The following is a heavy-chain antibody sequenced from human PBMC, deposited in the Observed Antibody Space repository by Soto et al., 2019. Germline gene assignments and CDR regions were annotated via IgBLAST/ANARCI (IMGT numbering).Heavy chain of an antibody. CDR3: ARGGVNTIFGVVTNKPDY. CDR1: GYTFTSYY. J-gene: IGHJ4*02. D-gene: IGHD3-3*01. CDR2: INPSGGST. V-gene: IGHV1-46*01. Sequence: QVQLVQSGAEVKKPGASVKVSCKASGYTFTSYYMHWVRQAPGQGLEWMGIINPSGGSTSYAQKFQGRVTMTRDTSTSTVYMELSSLRSEDTAVYYCARGGVNTIFGVVTNKPDYWGQGTLVTVSS.